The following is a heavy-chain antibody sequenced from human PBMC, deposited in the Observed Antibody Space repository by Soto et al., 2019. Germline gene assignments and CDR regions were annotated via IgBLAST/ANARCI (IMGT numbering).Heavy chain of an antibody. CDR3: VTSLPSSKWSGFDS. CDR2: TRNKAYSFTT. J-gene: IGHJ4*02. Sequence: EVQLVESGGGLVRPGGSLRLSCAASGFSFSDHYMDWVRQAPGKGLEWVGRTRNKAYSFTTEYAPALKGRFTISRDDSEDSLYLQMNSLKTEDTALYYSVTSLPSSKWSGFDSWGQGTLVTVSP. CDR1: GFSFSDHY. V-gene: IGHV3-72*01. D-gene: IGHD6-13*01.